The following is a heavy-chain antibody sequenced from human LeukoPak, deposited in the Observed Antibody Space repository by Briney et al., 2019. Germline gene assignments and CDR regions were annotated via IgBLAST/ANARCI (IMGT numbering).Heavy chain of an antibody. CDR2: INTGNGNA. CDR3: ARGALAYCGGDCYLFRY. J-gene: IGHJ4*02. CDR1: GYTFTNYA. Sequence: GASVKVSCKASGYTFTNYAMHWVRQAPGQRLEWMGWINTGNGNAKYSQKFQGRVTITRDTSASTSYMELSSLRSEDTAVYYCARGALAYCGGDCYLFRYWGQGTLVTVSS. D-gene: IGHD2-21*02. V-gene: IGHV1-3*04.